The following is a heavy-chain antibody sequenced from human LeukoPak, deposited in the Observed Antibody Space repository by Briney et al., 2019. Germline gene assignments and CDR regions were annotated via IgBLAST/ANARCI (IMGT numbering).Heavy chain of an antibody. Sequence: PGGSLRLSCAASEFSVSSNYLSWVRQAPGKGLVWVSRINTDGGSTTYADSVKGRFTISRDNAKNTLYLQMNSLRAEDTAVYSCATKAIPTRVARYFDYWGQGTLVIVSS. CDR2: INTDGGST. CDR1: EFSVSSNY. V-gene: IGHV3-74*01. CDR3: ATKAIPTRVARYFDY. J-gene: IGHJ4*02. D-gene: IGHD1-1*01.